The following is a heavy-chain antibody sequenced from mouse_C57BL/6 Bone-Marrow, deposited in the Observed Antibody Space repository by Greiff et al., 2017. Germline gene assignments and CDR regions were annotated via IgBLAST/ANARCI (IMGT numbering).Heavy chain of an antibody. CDR3: ARYYSSSYWYFDV. V-gene: IGHV1-4*01. Sequence: QVQLQQSGAELARPGASVKMSCKASGYTFTSYTMHWVKQRPGQGLEWIGYINPSSGYTKYNQKFKDKATLTADKSSSTAYMQLSSLTYEGSAVYYCARYYSSSYWYFDVWGTGTTVTVSS. CDR1: GYTFTSYT. D-gene: IGHD1-1*01. J-gene: IGHJ1*03. CDR2: INPSSGYT.